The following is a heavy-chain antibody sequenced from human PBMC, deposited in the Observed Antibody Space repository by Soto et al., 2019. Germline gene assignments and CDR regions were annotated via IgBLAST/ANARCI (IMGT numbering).Heavy chain of an antibody. J-gene: IGHJ3*02. Sequence: QVYLVESGGGLVKPGGSLRLSCVASGFSFRDDYMIWIRQAPGKVLEWVSYVSSGSTYTNYAESVKGRFTISRDDAKNSLFLHMNSLRVEDTAVYYCAKAQSYYDPSAGFDMWGQGTMVTVSA. D-gene: IGHD3-22*01. CDR1: GFSFRDDY. CDR2: VSSGSTYT. CDR3: AKAQSYYDPSAGFDM. V-gene: IGHV3-11*05.